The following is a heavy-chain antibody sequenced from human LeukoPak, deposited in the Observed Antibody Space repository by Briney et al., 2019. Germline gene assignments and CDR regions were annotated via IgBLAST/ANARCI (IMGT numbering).Heavy chain of an antibody. D-gene: IGHD3-10*01. CDR3: ARGYYLGSGSFDC. J-gene: IGHJ4*02. V-gene: IGHV3-30*01. CDR1: GFHFRTYA. CDR2: ISYDGTSE. Sequence: GGSLRLSCAASGFHFRTYAMHWVRQAPGKGLEWMAIISYDGTSEYYADSVKGRFTVSRDNSENTLSLHMNSLRPEDTAVYFCARGYYLGSGSFDCWGQGALVTVSS.